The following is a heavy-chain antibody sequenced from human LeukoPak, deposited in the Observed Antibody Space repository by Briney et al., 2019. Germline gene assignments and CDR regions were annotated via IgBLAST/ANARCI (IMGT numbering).Heavy chain of an antibody. V-gene: IGHV4-59*12. Sequence: PSETLSLTCTVSGGSISSYYWSWIRQPPGKGLEWIGNIYYSGSTNYNPSLKSRVTISVDTSKNQFSLKLSSVTAADTAVYYCARSHYNWVPDYWGQGTLVTVSS. D-gene: IGHD1-20*01. CDR3: ARSHYNWVPDY. CDR2: IYYSGST. CDR1: GGSISSYY. J-gene: IGHJ4*02.